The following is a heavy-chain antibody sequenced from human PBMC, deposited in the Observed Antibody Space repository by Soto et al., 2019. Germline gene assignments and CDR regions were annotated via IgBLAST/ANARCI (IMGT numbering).Heavy chain of an antibody. J-gene: IGHJ4*02. CDR1: GFSLSTSGVG. Sequence: GSGPTLVNPTQTLTLTCTFSGFSLSTSGVGVGWIRQPPGKALECLALIYWDDDKRYSPSLKSRLSVTKDTSNNQVVLTITNMEPVDSGTYFCAHRLCDSSCYWDVGFFDFWGQGALVTVS. CDR2: IYWDDDK. V-gene: IGHV2-5*02. D-gene: IGHD2-15*01. CDR3: AHRLCDSSCYWDVGFFDF.